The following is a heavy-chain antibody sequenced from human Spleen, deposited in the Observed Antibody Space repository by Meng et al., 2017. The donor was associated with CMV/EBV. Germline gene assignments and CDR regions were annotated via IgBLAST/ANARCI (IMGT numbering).Heavy chain of an antibody. CDR2: VTGSGGST. V-gene: IGHV3-23*01. CDR1: GFTFRSYA. J-gene: IGHJ2*01. Sequence: SGFTFRSYAMSCVRQDPGKGLEWVSAVTGSGGSTYYADSVKGRFTITRDNSKNTLFLQMNSLRGEDTAVYHCAKAVTLVAAYWCFDLWGRGTLVTVSS. D-gene: IGHD5-12*01. CDR3: AKAVTLVAAYWCFDL.